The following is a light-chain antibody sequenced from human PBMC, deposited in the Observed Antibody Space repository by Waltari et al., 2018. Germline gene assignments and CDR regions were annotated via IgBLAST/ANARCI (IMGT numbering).Light chain of an antibody. J-gene: IGKJ4*01. Sequence: DIVMTQSPDSLAVSLGERVTINCKSSQSLLYSSNNKNYLAWYQQKPGQAHKLLIYWASTRESGVPNRFSGSGSGTDFTLTISGLQAEDVAVYYCQQYYSTPLTFGGGTKVEIK. CDR2: WAS. CDR1: QSLLYSSNNKNY. CDR3: QQYYSTPLT. V-gene: IGKV4-1*01.